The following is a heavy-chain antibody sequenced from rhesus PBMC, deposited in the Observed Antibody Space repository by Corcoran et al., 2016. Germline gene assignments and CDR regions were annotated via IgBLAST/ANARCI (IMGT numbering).Heavy chain of an antibody. D-gene: IGHD6-13*01. CDR2: IYGNSGST. CDR3: ARSYSSWSGLYFEF. Sequence: QVQLQESGPGVVKPSETLSLTCAVSGFSISSGYDWSWIRQPPGKGLEWIGYIYGNSGSTYYNPSLKSRVTISTDTSKNQFSLKLSSVTAADTAVYYCARSYSSWSGLYFEFWGQGALVTVSS. J-gene: IGHJ1*01. CDR1: GFSISSGYD. V-gene: IGHV4S7*01.